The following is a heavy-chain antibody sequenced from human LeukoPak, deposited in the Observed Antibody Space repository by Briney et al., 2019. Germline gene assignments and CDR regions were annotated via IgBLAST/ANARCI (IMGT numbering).Heavy chain of an antibody. V-gene: IGHV1-2*02. CDR3: ARGKGNWRSTRCYTFDY. Sequence: ASVNVSCTASGYTFTGYYMHWVRQAPGQGLEWMGWINPNSGGTNYAQKFQGRATITRDTSISTAYMELSRLRSDDTAVYYCARGKGNWRSTRCYTFDYWGQGTLVTVSS. D-gene: IGHD2-2*02. CDR2: INPNSGGT. CDR1: GYTFTGYY. J-gene: IGHJ4*02.